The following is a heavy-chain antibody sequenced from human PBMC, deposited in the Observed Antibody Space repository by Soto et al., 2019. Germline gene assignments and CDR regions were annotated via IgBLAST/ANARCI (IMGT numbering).Heavy chain of an antibody. CDR2: IYPGDSDT. Sequence: GESLKISCKGSGYSFTSYWIGWVRQMPGKGLEWMGIIYPGDSDTRYSPSFEGQVTISADKSISTAYLQWSSLKASETAMYYCAISTGENMITVGGVPWFDPWGQGTLVTVSS. J-gene: IGHJ5*02. CDR1: GYSFTSYW. V-gene: IGHV5-51*01. CDR3: AISTGENMITVGGVPWFDP. D-gene: IGHD3-16*01.